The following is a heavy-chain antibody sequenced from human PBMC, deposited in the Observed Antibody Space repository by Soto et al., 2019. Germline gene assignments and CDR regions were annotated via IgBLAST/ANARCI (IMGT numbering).Heavy chain of an antibody. Sequence: SETLSLTCTVSGGSISSSSYYWGWIRQPPGKGLEWIGSIYYSGSTYYNPSLKSRVTISVDTSKNQFSLKLSSLTAADTAVYYCAPLTVGYSYGNWFDPWGQGTLVTVSS. CDR2: IYYSGST. J-gene: IGHJ5*02. CDR1: GGSISSSSYY. CDR3: APLTVGYSYGNWFDP. V-gene: IGHV4-39*01. D-gene: IGHD5-18*01.